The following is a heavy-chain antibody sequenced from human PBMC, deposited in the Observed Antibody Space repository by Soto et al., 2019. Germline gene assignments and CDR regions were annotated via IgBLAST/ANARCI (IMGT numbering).Heavy chain of an antibody. CDR1: GYSFTSYW. CDR2: IYPGDSDT. Sequence: PGESLKISCKGSGYSFTSYWIGWVRQMPGKGLEWMGIIYPGDSDTRYSPSFQGQVTISADKSISTAYLQWSSLKASDTAMYYCARLKRGSSWYVDFDYWGQGTLVTVSS. CDR3: ARLKRGSSWYVDFDY. J-gene: IGHJ4*02. V-gene: IGHV5-51*01. D-gene: IGHD6-13*01.